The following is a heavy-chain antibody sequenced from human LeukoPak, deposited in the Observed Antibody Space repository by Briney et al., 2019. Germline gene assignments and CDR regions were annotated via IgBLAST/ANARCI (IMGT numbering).Heavy chain of an antibody. V-gene: IGHV4-59*01. D-gene: IGHD5-12*01. Sequence: SETLSPTCTVSGGSISSYYWSWIRQPPGKGLEWIGYIYYSGSTYYNPSLKSRVTISVDTSKNQFSLKLSSVTAADTAVYYCARDSSGYDTLDYWGQGTLVTVSS. CDR1: GGSISSYY. CDR3: ARDSSGYDTLDY. CDR2: IYYSGST. J-gene: IGHJ4*02.